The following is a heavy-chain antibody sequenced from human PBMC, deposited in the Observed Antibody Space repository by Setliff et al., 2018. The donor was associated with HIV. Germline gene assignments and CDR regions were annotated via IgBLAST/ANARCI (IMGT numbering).Heavy chain of an antibody. J-gene: IGHJ6*02. CDR1: AVSIGGYS. CDR2: ISYTGGT. CDR3: ARHIAVAGTHYYFYGMDV. V-gene: IGHV4-59*08. Sequence: SETLSLTCTVSAVSIGGYSWSWIRQSPGKGLEWIGYISYTGGTNYNPSLYSRVTISVDTSKNQFSLKLSSVTAADTAVYYCARHIAVAGTHYYFYGMDVWGQGTTVTVSS. D-gene: IGHD6-19*01.